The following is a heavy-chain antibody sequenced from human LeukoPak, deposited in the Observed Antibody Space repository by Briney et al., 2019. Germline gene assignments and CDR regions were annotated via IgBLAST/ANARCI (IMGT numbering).Heavy chain of an antibody. V-gene: IGHV6-1*01. CDR1: GDSVSSNLVT. D-gene: IGHD1-26*01. CDR2: TYYRSKWST. CDR3: VRARSGSYEF. Sequence: SQTLSLTCALSGDSVSSNLVTWTWIRQSPSRGLEWLGRTYYRSKWSTDYAVSVRSRITINPDTAKNQVSLQLNSVTPEDTAVYYCVRARSGSYEFWGQGTLVNVSS. J-gene: IGHJ4*02.